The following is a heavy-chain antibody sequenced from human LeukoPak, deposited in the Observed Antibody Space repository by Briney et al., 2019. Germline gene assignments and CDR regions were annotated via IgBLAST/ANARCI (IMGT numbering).Heavy chain of an antibody. CDR1: GFTFSRYG. Sequence: GGSLRLSCAASGFTFSRYGMHWVRQAPGRGLEWVALIRYDGTNKHYADSVKGRFTISRDNSKHTLYLQMNSLRAEDTAVYYCARYGNAFDCWGQGTLVTISS. V-gene: IGHV3-30*02. CDR2: IRYDGTNK. D-gene: IGHD4-17*01. CDR3: ARYGNAFDC. J-gene: IGHJ4*02.